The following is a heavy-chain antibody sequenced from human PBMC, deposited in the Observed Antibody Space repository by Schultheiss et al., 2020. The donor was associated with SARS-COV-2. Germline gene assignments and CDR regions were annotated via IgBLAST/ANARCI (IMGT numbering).Heavy chain of an antibody. J-gene: IGHJ6*02. D-gene: IGHD3-9*01. CDR3: ARDTYYDILTGHRAYYYYGMDV. V-gene: IGHV3-21*06. Sequence: GESLKISCAASGFTFSSYSVNWVRQAPGKGLEWVSSISRSSSYIYYADSVKGRFTISRDNAKNSVYLQMNSLRAEDTAVYYCARDTYYDILTGHRAYYYYGMDVWGQGTTVTVSS. CDR2: ISRSSSYI. CDR1: GFTFSSYS.